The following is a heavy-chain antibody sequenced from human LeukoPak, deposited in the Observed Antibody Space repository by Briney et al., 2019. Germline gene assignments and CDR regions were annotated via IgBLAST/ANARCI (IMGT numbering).Heavy chain of an antibody. CDR3: AREEGLFVVVPAAPNWFDP. Sequence: SVKLSCTASGGTFSSYAISWVRQAPGQGLEWMGRIIPIFGIANYAQKFQGRVTITADKSTSTAYMELSSLRSEDTAVYYCAREEGLFVVVPAAPNWFDPWGQGTLVTVSS. V-gene: IGHV1-69*04. CDR1: GGTFSSYA. CDR2: IIPIFGIA. J-gene: IGHJ5*02. D-gene: IGHD2-2*01.